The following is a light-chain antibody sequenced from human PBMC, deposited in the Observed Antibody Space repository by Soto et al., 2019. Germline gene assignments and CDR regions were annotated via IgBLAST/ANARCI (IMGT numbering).Light chain of an antibody. J-gene: IGKJ1*01. CDR1: QSISSY. Sequence: DIPMTQSPSSLSASLLDSISIXYRASQSISSYLNWYQQKPGKAPKLLIYAASSLQSGVPSRFSGSGSGTDFTLTISSLQPEDFATYYCQQSYSTPTWTFGQGTKVDI. V-gene: IGKV1-39*01. CDR3: QQSYSTPTWT. CDR2: AAS.